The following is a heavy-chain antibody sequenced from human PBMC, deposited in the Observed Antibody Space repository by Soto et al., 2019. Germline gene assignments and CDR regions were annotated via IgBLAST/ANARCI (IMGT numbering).Heavy chain of an antibody. V-gene: IGHV3-15*01. J-gene: IGHJ3*02. CDR1: GFTFSNAW. Sequence: LRLSCAASGFTFSNAWMGLVRQAPGKGLEWVGRIKSKTDGGTTDYAAPVKGRFTISRDDSKNTLYLQMNSLKTEDTAVYYCTTDVEWYDAFDIWGQGTMVTVSS. D-gene: IGHD3-3*01. CDR3: TTDVEWYDAFDI. CDR2: IKSKTDGGTT.